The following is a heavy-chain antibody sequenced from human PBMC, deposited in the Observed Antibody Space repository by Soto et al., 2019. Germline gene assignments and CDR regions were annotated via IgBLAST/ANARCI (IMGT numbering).Heavy chain of an antibody. D-gene: IGHD6-13*01. CDR1: GFMFSNYA. Sequence: GGSLRLSCAASGFMFSNYAMSWVRQAPGKGLEWVAAIGGSGTSTYAESVMGRFTISRDNSKNTLYLEMNSLRPEDTAVYYCAKNRVAAGTLDSWGQGTLVTVSS. V-gene: IGHV3-23*01. J-gene: IGHJ4*02. CDR2: IGGSGTST. CDR3: AKNRVAAGTLDS.